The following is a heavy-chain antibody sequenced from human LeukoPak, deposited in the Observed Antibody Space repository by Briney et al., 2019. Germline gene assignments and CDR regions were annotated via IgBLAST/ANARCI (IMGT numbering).Heavy chain of an antibody. Sequence: GGPLRLSCAVSGFTFSNAWRSWVRQAPGKGREWVGRITSKIDGGTADYAAPVKGRFTISRDDSQSTVYLQTNSLKTEDTAVYYCTTVRTLDDAGTSLDYWGQGTLVSVSS. D-gene: IGHD3/OR15-3a*01. V-gene: IGHV3-15*01. CDR3: TTVRTLDDAGTSLDY. J-gene: IGHJ4*02. CDR1: GFTFSNAW. CDR2: ITSKIDGGTA.